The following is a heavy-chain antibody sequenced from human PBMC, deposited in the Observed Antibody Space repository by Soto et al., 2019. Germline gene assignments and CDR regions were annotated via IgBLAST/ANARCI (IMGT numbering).Heavy chain of an antibody. CDR3: ARGRLAAAGQHYGMDV. V-gene: IGHV4-34*01. Sequence: SETLSLTCAVYGGSFSGYYWSWIRQPPGKGLEWIGEINHSGSTNYNPSLKSRVTISVDTSKNQFSLKLSSVTAADTAVYYCARGRLAAAGQHYGMDVWGQGXTVTVYS. J-gene: IGHJ6*02. CDR1: GGSFSGYY. D-gene: IGHD6-13*01. CDR2: INHSGST.